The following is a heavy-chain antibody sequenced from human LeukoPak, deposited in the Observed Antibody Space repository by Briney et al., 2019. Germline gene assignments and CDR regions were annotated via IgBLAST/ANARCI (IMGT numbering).Heavy chain of an antibody. CDR1: GYTFTDYY. CDR2: INPNSGGT. D-gene: IGHD3-3*01. CDR3: ARAATPYYDFWSGRHLDY. J-gene: IGHJ4*02. V-gene: IGHV1-2*02. Sequence: GASVKVSCKASGYTFTDYYMHWVQQAPGQGLEWMGWINPNSGGTNYAQKFQGRVTMTRDTSISTAYMELSRLRSDDTAVYYCARAATPYYDFWSGRHLDYWGQGTLVTVSS.